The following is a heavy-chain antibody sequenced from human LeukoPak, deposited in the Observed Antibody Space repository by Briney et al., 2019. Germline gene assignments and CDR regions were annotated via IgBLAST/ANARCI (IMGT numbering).Heavy chain of an antibody. Sequence: SETLSLTCTISGGSVSNSLYYWSWIRQPPGKGLEWIGYIYYNGDTNYNPSLKSRVIISIDTSSNQFSLRLNSMTAADTAVYYCARVLRAASWRSYDYWGQGSLVTVSS. CDR3: ARVLRAASWRSYDY. CDR1: GGSVSNSLYY. D-gene: IGHD5-18*01. CDR2: IYYNGDT. V-gene: IGHV4-61*01. J-gene: IGHJ4*02.